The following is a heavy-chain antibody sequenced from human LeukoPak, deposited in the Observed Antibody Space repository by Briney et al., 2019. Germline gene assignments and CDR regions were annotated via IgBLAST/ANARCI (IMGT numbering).Heavy chain of an antibody. Sequence: SETLSLTCAVYGGSFSGYYWSWIRQPPGKGLEWIGYIYYSGSTYYNPSLKSRVTISVDTSKNQFSLKLSSVTAADTAVYYCARGYSYALFDYWGQGTLVTVSS. J-gene: IGHJ4*02. V-gene: IGHV4-34*09. CDR1: GGSFSGYY. CDR3: ARGYSYALFDY. D-gene: IGHD5-18*01. CDR2: IYYSGST.